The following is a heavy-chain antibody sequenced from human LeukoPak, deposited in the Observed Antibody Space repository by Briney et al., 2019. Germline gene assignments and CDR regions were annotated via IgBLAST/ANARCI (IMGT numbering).Heavy chain of an antibody. J-gene: IGHJ4*02. V-gene: IGHV1-18*01. D-gene: IGHD3-22*01. CDR2: ISAYNGNT. CDR1: GYTFTSYG. Sequence: APVKVSCKASGYTFTSYGISWVRQAPGQGLEWMGWISAYNGNTNYAQKLQDKVTTTTDTSTSTAYMELRSLRSDDTAVYYCARVTPPTYYYDSSGYYVGDYWGQGTLVTVSS. CDR3: ARVTPPTYYYDSSGYYVGDY.